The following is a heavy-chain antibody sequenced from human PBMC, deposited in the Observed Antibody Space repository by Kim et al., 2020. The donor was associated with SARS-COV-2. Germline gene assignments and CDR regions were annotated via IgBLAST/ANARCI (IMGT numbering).Heavy chain of an antibody. CDR1: GYTFTSYY. D-gene: IGHD3-3*01. CDR3: ARVHYDFWSGYSGGRYDY. J-gene: IGHJ4*02. V-gene: IGHV1-46*01. CDR2: INPSGGST. Sequence: ASVKVSCKASGYTFTSYYMHWVRQAPGQGLEWMGIINPSGGSTSYAQKFQGRVTMTRDTSTSTVYMELSSLRSEDTAVYYCARVHYDFWSGYSGGRYDYWGQGTLVTVSS.